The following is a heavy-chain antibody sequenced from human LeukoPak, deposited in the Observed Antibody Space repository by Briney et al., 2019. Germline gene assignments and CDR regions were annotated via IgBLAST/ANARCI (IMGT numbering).Heavy chain of an antibody. Sequence: PGGSLRLSCAAPGFTFSSYSMNWVRQAPGKGLEWVSSISSSSSYIYYADSVKGRFTISRDNAKNSLYLQMNSLRAEDTAVYYCARDPTESCTGGVCYNWFDPWGQGTLVTVSS. CDR1: GFTFSSYS. V-gene: IGHV3-21*01. CDR2: ISSSSSYI. CDR3: ARDPTESCTGGVCYNWFDP. J-gene: IGHJ5*02. D-gene: IGHD2-8*02.